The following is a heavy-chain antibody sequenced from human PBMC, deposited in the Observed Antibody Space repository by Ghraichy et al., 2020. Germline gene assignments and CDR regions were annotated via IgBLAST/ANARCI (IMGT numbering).Heavy chain of an antibody. CDR1: GFTFSSYG. D-gene: IGHD1-1*01. CDR3: AKAGYNWNDGSFDY. CDR2: ISYDGSNK. V-gene: IGHV3-30*18. J-gene: IGHJ4*02. Sequence: GGSLRLSCAASGFTFSSYGMHWVRQAPGKGLEWVAVISYDGSNKYYADSVKGRFTISRDNSKNTLYLQMNSLRAEDTAVYYCAKAGYNWNDGSFDYWGQGTLVTVSS.